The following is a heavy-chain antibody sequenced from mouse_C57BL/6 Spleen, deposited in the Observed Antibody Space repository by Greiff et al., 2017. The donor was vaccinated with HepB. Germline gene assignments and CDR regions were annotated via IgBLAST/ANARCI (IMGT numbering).Heavy chain of an antibody. J-gene: IGHJ2*01. CDR3: ARWVYDGYPFDY. Sequence: VKVVDSDAELVKPGASVKISCKVSGYTFTDHTIHWMKQRPEQGLEWIGYIYPRDGSTKYNEKFKGKATLTADKSSSTAYMQLNSLTSEDSAVYFCARWVYDGYPFDYWGQGTTLTVSS. V-gene: IGHV1-78*01. CDR2: IYPRDGST. D-gene: IGHD2-3*01. CDR1: GYTFTDHT.